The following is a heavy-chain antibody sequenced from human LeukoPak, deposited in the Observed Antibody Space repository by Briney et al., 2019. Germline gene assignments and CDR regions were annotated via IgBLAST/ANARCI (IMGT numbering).Heavy chain of an antibody. Sequence: GGSLRLSCSASGFSFSTFAMHWVRQAPGKGLEYVSLISDDGVTTYYADSVKGRFTSSRDNSKNTLYLQMVSLRAEDMAVYYCARTGYSYGDYLGQGTLVTVSS. CDR3: ARTGYSYGDY. CDR2: ISDDGVTT. CDR1: GFSFSTFA. D-gene: IGHD5-18*01. V-gene: IGHV3-64*02. J-gene: IGHJ4*02.